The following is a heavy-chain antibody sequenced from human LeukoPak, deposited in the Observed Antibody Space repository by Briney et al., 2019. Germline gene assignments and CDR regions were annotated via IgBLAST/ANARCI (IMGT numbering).Heavy chain of an antibody. Sequence: ASVKVSCKVSGYTLTELSMHWVRQAPGKGLEWMGGFDPEDGETIYAQKFQGRVTMTEDTSTDTAYMELSSLRSEDTAVYYCATVTVYGDHGRVWFDPWGQGTLVTVSS. J-gene: IGHJ5*02. CDR2: FDPEDGET. D-gene: IGHD4-17*01. CDR3: ATVTVYGDHGRVWFDP. CDR1: GYTLTELS. V-gene: IGHV1-24*01.